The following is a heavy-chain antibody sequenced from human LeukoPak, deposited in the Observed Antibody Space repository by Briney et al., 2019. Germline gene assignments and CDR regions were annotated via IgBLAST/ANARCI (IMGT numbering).Heavy chain of an antibody. J-gene: IGHJ4*02. CDR3: ARASAAPGPWDS. CDR2: IKSDGSDR. D-gene: IGHD2-8*02. CDR1: GFTFSNYC. Sequence: GGSLRLSCAASGFTFSNYCTSWVRHTPAKGLEWVANIKSDGSDRDYVDSVKGRFTISRDNSKNSLSLQMDSLRVEDTGIYFCARASAAPGPWDSWGQGTLVTVSS. V-gene: IGHV3-7*01.